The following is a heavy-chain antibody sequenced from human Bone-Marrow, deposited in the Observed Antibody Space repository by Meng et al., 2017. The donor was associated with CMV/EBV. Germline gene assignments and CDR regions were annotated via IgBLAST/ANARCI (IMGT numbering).Heavy chain of an antibody. CDR2: IKSKTDGGTT. Sequence: SCAASGFTFSNAWMSWVRQAPGKGLEWVGRIKSKTDGGTTDYAAPVKGRFTISRDDSKNTLYLQMNSLKTEDTAVYYCTTSIVRGVIITGPLGYWGQGTLVTVSS. V-gene: IGHV3-15*01. CDR1: GFTFSNAW. CDR3: TTSIVRGVIITGPLGY. D-gene: IGHD3-10*01. J-gene: IGHJ4*02.